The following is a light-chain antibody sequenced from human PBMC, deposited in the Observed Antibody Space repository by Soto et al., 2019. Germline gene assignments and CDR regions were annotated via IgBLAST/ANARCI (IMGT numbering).Light chain of an antibody. V-gene: IGKV3-20*01. Sequence: KKSAAALSLTPGERATLSCRASQSVDSSYFAWYQQRPGQAPRLLIYETSTRATGIPDRFSGSGSGTDFTLTVSRLEPEDFAVYFCQQYGSYPLTFGGGTKVDIK. CDR1: QSVDSSY. CDR2: ETS. J-gene: IGKJ4*01. CDR3: QQYGSYPLT.